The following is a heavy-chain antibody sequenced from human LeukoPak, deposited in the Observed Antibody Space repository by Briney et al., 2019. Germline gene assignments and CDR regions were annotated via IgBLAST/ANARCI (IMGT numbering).Heavy chain of an antibody. D-gene: IGHD2-15*01. CDR1: GGSISSYY. CDR2: IYYSGNT. CDR3: AKSISGGTWNWLDP. J-gene: IGHJ5*02. V-gene: IGHV4-59*01. Sequence: PSETLSLTCTVSGGSISSYYWTWIRQPPGKGLEWIGYIYYSGNTNYNPSLKTRVTISVDTSKNQFSLRLNSVTAADTAIYYCAKSISGGTWNWLDPWGQGTLVTVSS.